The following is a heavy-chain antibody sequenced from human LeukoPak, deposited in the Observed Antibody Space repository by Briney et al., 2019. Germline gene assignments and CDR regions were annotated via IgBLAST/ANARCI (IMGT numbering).Heavy chain of an antibody. CDR3: ARISTAMASYYYYGMDV. D-gene: IGHD5-18*01. V-gene: IGHV4-59*01. CDR1: GGSISSYY. Sequence: SETLSLTCTVSGGSISSYYWSWIRQPPGKGLEWIGYIYYSGSTNYNPSLKSRVTISVDTSKNQFSLKLSSVTAADTAVYYCARISTAMASYYYYGMDVWGQGTTVTVSS. J-gene: IGHJ6*02. CDR2: IYYSGST.